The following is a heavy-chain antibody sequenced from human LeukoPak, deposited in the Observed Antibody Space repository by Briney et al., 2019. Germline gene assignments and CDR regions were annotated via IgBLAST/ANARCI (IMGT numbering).Heavy chain of an antibody. CDR1: GYTFTDYY. V-gene: IGHV1-18*04. CDR3: ARGIRYDFWSGYYENYYYYMDV. D-gene: IGHD3-3*01. J-gene: IGHJ6*03. Sequence: GASVKVSCKASGYTFTDYYMHWVRQTPGQGLEWMGWISAYNGNTNYAQKLQGRVTMTTDTSTSTAYMELRSLRSDDTAVYYCARGIRYDFWSGYYENYYYYMDVWGKGTTVTVSS. CDR2: ISAYNGNT.